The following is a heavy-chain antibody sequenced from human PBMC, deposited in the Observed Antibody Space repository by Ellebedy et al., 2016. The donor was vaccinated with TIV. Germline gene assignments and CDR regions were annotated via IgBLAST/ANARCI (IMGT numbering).Heavy chain of an antibody. D-gene: IGHD2-15*01. Sequence: PGGSLRLSCAPSGFTFRNYGIHWVRPAPGQGLEWVAFIRYDGGAKYYADSVNGRFTISRDNSENTLYLQMNSLRPEDTAVYYCAKDIDGGSFYPRGLDVWGQGTTVTVSS. CDR2: IRYDGGAK. CDR3: AKDIDGGSFYPRGLDV. J-gene: IGHJ6*02. V-gene: IGHV3-30*02. CDR1: GFTFRNYG.